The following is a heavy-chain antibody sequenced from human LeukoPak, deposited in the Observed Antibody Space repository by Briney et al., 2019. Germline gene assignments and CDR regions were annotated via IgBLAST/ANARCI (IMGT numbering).Heavy chain of an antibody. V-gene: IGHV1-69*02. Sequence: ASVKVSCKASGGTFSSYTITWVRQAPGQGLEWMGRIIPMVGVSKYAENFQGRVTITADKSTNTAYMEMNSLRSEDTAIYYCALLWFGGNWFDPWGQGTLVTVSS. CDR1: GGTFSSYT. CDR2: IIPMVGVS. D-gene: IGHD3-10*01. J-gene: IGHJ5*02. CDR3: ALLWFGGNWFDP.